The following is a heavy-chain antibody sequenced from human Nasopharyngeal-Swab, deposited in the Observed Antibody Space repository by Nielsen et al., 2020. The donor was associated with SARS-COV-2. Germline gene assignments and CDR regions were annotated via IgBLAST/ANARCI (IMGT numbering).Heavy chain of an antibody. CDR3: ARLRRYGYNVRALYFDY. J-gene: IGHJ4*02. CDR1: GFTFSSYW. Sequence: GGSPRLSCAASGFTFSSYWMNWVRQATGKGLGWVSRINSDGRSTSYADSVKARFTISRDNAKNTLYLQMNSLRAEDTAVYYCARLRRYGYNVRALYFDYWGQGTLVTVSS. D-gene: IGHD5-24*01. CDR2: INSDGRST. V-gene: IGHV3-74*01.